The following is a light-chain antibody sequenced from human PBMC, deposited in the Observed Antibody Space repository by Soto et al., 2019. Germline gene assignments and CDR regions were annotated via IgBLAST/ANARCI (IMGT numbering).Light chain of an antibody. CDR3: SSYTTGSTVVV. CDR2: DVS. J-gene: IGLJ3*02. Sequence: QSALTQPASVSGSPGQSITISCTGSSSDVRGYNYVSWFQQHPGKAPKLMIYDVSNRPSGISDRFSGSKSGNTASLTISGLQAEDVADYYCSSYTTGSTVVVFGGGTKLTVL. V-gene: IGLV2-14*01. CDR1: SSDVRGYNY.